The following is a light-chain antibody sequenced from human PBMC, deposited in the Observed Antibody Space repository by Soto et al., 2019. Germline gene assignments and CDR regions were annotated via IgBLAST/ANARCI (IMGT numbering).Light chain of an antibody. J-gene: IGKJ2*01. Sequence: ELVLTQSPPTLSLSPGERATLSCRASQSVSSHLALYQQKPGQAPRLLMYDTFNRATGIPARFNGSGSGTDFTLTISSLEPQDCAVYYCQQRSNWPPGYTFGQGTKVDIK. CDR1: QSVSSH. CDR2: DTF. CDR3: QQRSNWPPGYT. V-gene: IGKV3-11*01.